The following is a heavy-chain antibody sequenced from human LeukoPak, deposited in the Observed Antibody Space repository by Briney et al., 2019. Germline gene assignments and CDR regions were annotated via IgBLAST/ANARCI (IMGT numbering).Heavy chain of an antibody. CDR1: GGSISSGGYS. CDR2: ISYSGST. CDR3: ARRERYYDYVWGSYRCNWFDP. D-gene: IGHD3-16*02. Sequence: PSETLSLTCAVSGGSISSGGYSWSWIRQPPGKGLEWIGYISYSGSTYYNPSLKSRVTISVDTSKNQFSLKLSSVTAADTAVYYCARRERYYDYVWGSYRCNWFDPWGQGTLVTVSS. V-gene: IGHV4-30-4*07. J-gene: IGHJ5*02.